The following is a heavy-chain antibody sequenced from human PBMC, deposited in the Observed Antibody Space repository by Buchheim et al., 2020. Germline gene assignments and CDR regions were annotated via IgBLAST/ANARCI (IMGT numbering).Heavy chain of an antibody. J-gene: IGHJ5*02. D-gene: IGHD6-13*01. CDR2: IRSSSDYI. CDR1: GFTFSSYT. CDR3: ARESSYSSTWFVGSGNWFDP. Sequence: EVQLVESGGGLVKPGGSLRLSCAASGFTFSSYTMNWVRQAPGKGLEWVSSIRSSSDYIYYADSVKGRFTISRDNAKNLLYLQMNSLRAEDTALYYCARESSYSSTWFVGSGNWFDPWGQGTL. V-gene: IGHV3-21*01.